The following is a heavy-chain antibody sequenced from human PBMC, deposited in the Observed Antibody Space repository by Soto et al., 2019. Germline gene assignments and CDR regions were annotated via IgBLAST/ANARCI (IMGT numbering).Heavy chain of an antibody. D-gene: IGHD3-10*01. CDR1: GYTFSNYG. V-gene: IGHV1-18*01. CDR2: ISGFNGNT. Sequence: QVQLVQSGAEVKKPGASVTVSCKTSGYTFSNYGINWVRQAPGQGLEWMGWISGFNGNTNYAQTVQGRDTMTTDTSTGTVYMELRSMKSDDTAIYYCSRFIMVGGWFDPNYYHGMDVWGQGTTVTVPT. CDR3: SRFIMVGGWFDPNYYHGMDV. J-gene: IGHJ6*01.